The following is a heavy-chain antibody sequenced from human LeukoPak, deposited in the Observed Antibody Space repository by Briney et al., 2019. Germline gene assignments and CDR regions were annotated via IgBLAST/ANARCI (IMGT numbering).Heavy chain of an antibody. J-gene: IGHJ4*02. CDR1: GFTFSRYH. V-gene: IGHV3-21*06. CDR3: SREGYYVDGRDC. Sequence: PGGSLRLSCAASGFTFSRYHMNWVRQAPGKGLEWVSSIHSGSSRAYYADSVKGRFTISRDDAQNSLYLQMNNLTDVDTAVYYCSREGYYVDGRDCWGQGTLVTVSS. D-gene: IGHD3-16*01. CDR2: IHSGSSRA.